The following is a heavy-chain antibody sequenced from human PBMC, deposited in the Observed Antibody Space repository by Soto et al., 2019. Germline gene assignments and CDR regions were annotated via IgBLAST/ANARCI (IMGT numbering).Heavy chain of an antibody. V-gene: IGHV3-11*01. CDR1: GFTFSDYY. D-gene: IGHD2-2*01. Sequence: GGSLRLSCAASGFTFSDYYMSWIRQAPGKGLEWVSYTSSSGSTIYYADSVKGRFTISRDNAKNSLYLQMNSLRAEDTAVYYCARRSWQGYCSSTSCNNYYYGMDVWRQGTTVTVSS. CDR3: ARRSWQGYCSSTSCNNYYYGMDV. J-gene: IGHJ6*02. CDR2: TSSSGSTI.